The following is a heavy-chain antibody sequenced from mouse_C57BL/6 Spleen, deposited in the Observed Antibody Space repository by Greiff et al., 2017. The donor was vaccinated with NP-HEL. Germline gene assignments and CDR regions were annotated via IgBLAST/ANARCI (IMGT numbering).Heavy chain of an antibody. CDR2: INPNNGGT. CDR3: AGGYGGFDY. J-gene: IGHJ2*01. V-gene: IGHV1-26*01. CDR1: GYTFTDYY. Sequence: VQLQQSGPELVKPGASVKISCKASGYTFTDYYMNWVKQSHGKSLEWIGDINPNNGGTSYNQKFKGKATLTVDKSSSTAYMELRSLTSEDSAVYYCAGGYGGFDYWGQGTTLTVSS. D-gene: IGHD2-14*01.